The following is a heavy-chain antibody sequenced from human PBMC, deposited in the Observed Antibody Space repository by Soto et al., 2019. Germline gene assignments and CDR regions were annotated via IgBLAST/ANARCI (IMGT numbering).Heavy chain of an antibody. CDR3: ARGGQDFWSGPFDY. Sequence: SESLSLTCTVSGGSISNYFCNWIRQPAGKGLEWIGRIDNSGSTNYNPSLKSRITMSADTSRNQFSLKLNSVTAADTAVYYCARGGQDFWSGPFDYWGQGALVTVSS. D-gene: IGHD3-3*01. J-gene: IGHJ4*02. CDR1: GGSISNYF. CDR2: IDNSGST. V-gene: IGHV4-4*07.